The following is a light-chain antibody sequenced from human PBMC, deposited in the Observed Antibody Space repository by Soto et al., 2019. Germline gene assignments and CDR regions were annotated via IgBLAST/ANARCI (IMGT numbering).Light chain of an antibody. V-gene: IGKV3-20*01. CDR2: GAS. CDR1: QSVSSSY. CDR3: QQYGSSPS. J-gene: IGKJ1*01. Sequence: EIVLTQSPGTLSLSPGERATLPCRASQSVSSSYLAWYQQKPGQAPRLLIYGASSRATGTPDRFSGSGSGTDFTLTISRLEPEDFAVYYCQQYGSSPSFGQGTKVDIK.